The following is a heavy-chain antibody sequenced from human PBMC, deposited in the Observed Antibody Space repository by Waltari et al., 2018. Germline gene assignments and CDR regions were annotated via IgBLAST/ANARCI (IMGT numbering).Heavy chain of an antibody. J-gene: IGHJ3*02. CDR3: ASGDYGGNVDAFDI. V-gene: IGHV3-33*01. D-gene: IGHD4-17*01. CDR1: GFAFSSNG. CDR2: IWYDGSNK. Sequence: QVQLVESGGGVVQPGRSLRLSCEASGFAFSSNGRNWVRQAPGKGLEWVAVIWYDGSNKYYADSVKGRFTISRDNSKNTLYLQMNSLRAEDTAVYYCASGDYGGNVDAFDIWGQGTMVTVSS.